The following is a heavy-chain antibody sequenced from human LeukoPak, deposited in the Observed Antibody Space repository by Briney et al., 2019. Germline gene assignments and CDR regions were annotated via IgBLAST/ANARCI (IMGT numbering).Heavy chain of an antibody. CDR3: ARGYGYSGSYRFDY. CDR1: GGSFSGYY. D-gene: IGHD1-26*01. J-gene: IGHJ4*02. V-gene: IGHV4-34*01. Sequence: SETLSLTCAVYGGSFSGYYWSWIRQPPGKGPEWIGEINHSGSTNYNPSLKSRVTISVDTSKNQFSLKLSSVTAADTAVYYCARGYGYSGSYRFDYWGQGTLVTVSS. CDR2: INHSGST.